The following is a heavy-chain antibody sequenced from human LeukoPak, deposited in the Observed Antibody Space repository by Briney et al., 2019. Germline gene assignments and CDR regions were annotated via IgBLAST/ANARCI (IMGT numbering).Heavy chain of an antibody. J-gene: IGHJ4*01. CDR1: GFTLSSYW. CDR3: ARDGTAPGLYFDL. Sequence: PGGSLRLSCAASGFTLSSYWMHWVRQVPGKGPLWVSRIKSDGSSTSYADSVKGRFTISRDNTKNSLFLQMNSLGAEDTAVYYCARDGTAPGLYFDLWGQGTLVTVSS. CDR2: IKSDGSST. V-gene: IGHV3-74*01. D-gene: IGHD1/OR15-1a*01.